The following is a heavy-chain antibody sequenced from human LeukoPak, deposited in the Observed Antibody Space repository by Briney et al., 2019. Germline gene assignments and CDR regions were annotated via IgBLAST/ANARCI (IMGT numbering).Heavy chain of an antibody. V-gene: IGHV4-59*08. CDR2: IYHDGSA. Sequence: SETLSLTCAVYGGSFSSYYWSWIRQPPGKGLEWIGYIYHDGSANYNPSLKSRVILSVDKSKRQFSLKLSSVTAADTAVYYCATLGDDYWGQGTLVTVSS. D-gene: IGHD3-16*01. CDR3: ATLGDDY. J-gene: IGHJ4*02. CDR1: GGSFSSYY.